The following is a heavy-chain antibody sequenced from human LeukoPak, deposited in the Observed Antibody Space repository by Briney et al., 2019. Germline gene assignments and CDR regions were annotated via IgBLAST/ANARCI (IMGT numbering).Heavy chain of an antibody. V-gene: IGHV3-30-3*01. J-gene: IGHJ4*02. CDR2: ISYDGSNK. CDR3: AGGLYGSGSYCDY. CDR1: GFTFSSYA. Sequence: GGSLRLSCAASGFTFSSYAMHWVRQAPGKGLEWVAVISYDGSNKYYADSVKGRFTISRNNSKDTLYLQMNSLRAEDTAVYYCAGGLYGSGSYCDYWGQGTLVTVSS. D-gene: IGHD3-10*01.